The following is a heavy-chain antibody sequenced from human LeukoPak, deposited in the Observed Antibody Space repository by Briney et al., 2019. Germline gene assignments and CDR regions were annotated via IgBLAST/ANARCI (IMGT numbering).Heavy chain of an antibody. Sequence: GGSLRLSCAASGFTVSSSYMSWVRQAPGKGLEWVSIISSAGTTYYADSVKGRFTISRDNSKNTAYLQVNSLRDEDTAVYYCARGDDYGGIYYFDYWGQGALVTVSS. CDR1: GFTVSSSY. J-gene: IGHJ4*02. CDR2: ISSAGTT. D-gene: IGHD4-23*01. CDR3: ARGDDYGGIYYFDY. V-gene: IGHV3-66*01.